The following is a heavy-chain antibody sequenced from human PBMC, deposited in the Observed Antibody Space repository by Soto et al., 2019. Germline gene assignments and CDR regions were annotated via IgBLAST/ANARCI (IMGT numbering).Heavy chain of an antibody. D-gene: IGHD3-3*01. Sequence: SESLPLTCSVYGGCFSGCNWSRIHNHTGPWPGRIGEINHSGSTNYSPSLKSRVTISVDTSKNQFSLKLSSVTAADKVVYYCARGRSLNYGFWSGYYNGPWDYWGEGTLVTVSS. V-gene: IGHV4-34*01. CDR1: GGCFSGCN. J-gene: IGHJ4*02. CDR2: INHSGST. CDR3: ARGRSLNYGFWSGYYNGPWDY.